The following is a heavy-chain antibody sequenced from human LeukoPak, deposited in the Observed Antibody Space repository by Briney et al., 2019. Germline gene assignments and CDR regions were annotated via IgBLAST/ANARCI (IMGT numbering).Heavy chain of an antibody. CDR2: IYYTGST. J-gene: IGHJ5*02. V-gene: IGHV4-59*08. CDR3: ARRHAYGDYDRNWFGP. CDR1: GXSISSYY. Sequence: SETLSLTWTVSGXSISSYYWSWIRQPPGKGLEWIGYIYYTGSTNYNPSLKSRVTISLDTSKNQFSLKLKSVTAADTAFYYCARRHAYGDYDRNWFGPWGQGTLVTVSS. D-gene: IGHD4-17*01.